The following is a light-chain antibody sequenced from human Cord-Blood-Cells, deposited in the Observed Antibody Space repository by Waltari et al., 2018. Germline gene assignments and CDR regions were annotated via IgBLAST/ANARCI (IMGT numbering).Light chain of an antibody. J-gene: IGKJ4*02. CDR1: QSVSSSY. CDR3: QQHGSSPLT. Sequence: EIELTQSPATLSVSPGERATLTCRASQSVSSSYLSWYQQKPVQAPRLLIHDASSRATGVPDTCSGSSAATEFTLTISRREPEDFAVYYCQQHGSSPLTFGEGTKVEIK. CDR2: DAS. V-gene: IGKV3-20*01.